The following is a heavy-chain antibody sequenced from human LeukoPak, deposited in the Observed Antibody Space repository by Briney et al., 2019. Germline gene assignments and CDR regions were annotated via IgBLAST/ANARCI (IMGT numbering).Heavy chain of an antibody. CDR2: LFHTGRT. V-gene: IGHV4-39*07. CDR1: GVSLNTGGVY. Sequence: SETLSLTCSVSGVSLNTGGVYWGWVRQPPGKELEWIGSLFHTGRTHIKPTLQGQFSRSTEPSRSQFSLTLNYVPAADTAFYYCARVSPRIFDTGGQGIMVPVSP. D-gene: IGHD3-9*01. CDR3: ARVSPRIFDT. J-gene: IGHJ4*02.